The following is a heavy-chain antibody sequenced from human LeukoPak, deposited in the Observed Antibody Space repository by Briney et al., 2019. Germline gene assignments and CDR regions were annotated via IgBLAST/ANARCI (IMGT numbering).Heavy chain of an antibody. CDR3: ARRRRETDYGMDV. V-gene: IGHV4-61*05. CDR1: GGSISSSSYY. Sequence: TSSETLSLTCTVSGGSISSSSYYWGWIRQPPGKGLEWIGYIYYSGSTNYNPSLKSRVTISVDTSKNQFSLKLSSVTAADTAVYYCARRRRETDYGMDVWGQGTTVTVSS. CDR2: IYYSGST. J-gene: IGHJ6*02.